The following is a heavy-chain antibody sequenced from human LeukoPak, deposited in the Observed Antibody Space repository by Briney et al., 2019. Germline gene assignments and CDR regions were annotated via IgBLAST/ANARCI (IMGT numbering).Heavy chain of an antibody. J-gene: IGHJ4*02. D-gene: IGHD5-18*01. V-gene: IGHV4-39*01. CDR1: GGSISSSSYY. Sequence: PSETLSLTCTVSGGSISSSSYYWGWIRQPPGKGLEWIGSFYYSESTYYNPSLKSRVTISVDTSKNQFSLNLTSVTAADTAVYYCARRYNYGYLDYWGQGTLVIVSS. CDR2: FYYSEST. CDR3: ARRYNYGYLDY.